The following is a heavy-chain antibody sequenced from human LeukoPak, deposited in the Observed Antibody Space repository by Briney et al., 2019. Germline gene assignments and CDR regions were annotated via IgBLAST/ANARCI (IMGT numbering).Heavy chain of an antibody. CDR1: GFTFSSYS. J-gene: IGHJ4*02. CDR2: ISSSSSYI. Sequence: PGGSLRLSCAASGFTFSSYSMNWVRQAPGKGLEWVSSISSSSSYIYYADSVKGRFTISRDNAKNSLYLQMNSLRAEDTAVYYCARDVAATLLYFDYWGQGTLVTVSS. V-gene: IGHV3-21*04. D-gene: IGHD1-26*01. CDR3: ARDVAATLLYFDY.